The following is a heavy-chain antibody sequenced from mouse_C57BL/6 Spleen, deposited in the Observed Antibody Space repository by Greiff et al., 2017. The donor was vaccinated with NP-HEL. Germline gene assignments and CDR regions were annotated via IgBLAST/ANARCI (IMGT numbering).Heavy chain of an antibody. CDR2: ISDGGSYT. CDR1: GFTFSSYA. D-gene: IGHD2-10*01. CDR3: ARGRVLPVRYAMDY. Sequence: VQLKESGGGLVKPGGSLKLSCAASGFTFSSYALSWVRQTPEKRLEWVATISDGGSYTYYPDNVKGRFTISRDNAKNNLYLQMSHLKSEDTAMYYCARGRVLPVRYAMDYWGQGTSVTVSS. J-gene: IGHJ4*01. V-gene: IGHV5-4*01.